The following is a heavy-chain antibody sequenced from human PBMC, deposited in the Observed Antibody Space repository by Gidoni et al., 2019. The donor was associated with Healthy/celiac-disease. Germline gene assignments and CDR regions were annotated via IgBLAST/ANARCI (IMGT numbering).Heavy chain of an antibody. CDR1: GFTFDDYA. J-gene: IGHJ6*02. D-gene: IGHD3-10*01. V-gene: IGHV3-9*01. CDR2: SSWNSGSI. Sequence: EVQLVESGGGLVQPGRSLRLSCAASGFTFDDYAMHWVRQAPGKGLEWVSGSSWNSGSIGYADSVKGRFTISRDNAKNSLYLQMNSLRAEDTALYYCAKDRGSGSSGFYYYYGMDVWGQGTTVTVSS. CDR3: AKDRGSGSSGFYYYYGMDV.